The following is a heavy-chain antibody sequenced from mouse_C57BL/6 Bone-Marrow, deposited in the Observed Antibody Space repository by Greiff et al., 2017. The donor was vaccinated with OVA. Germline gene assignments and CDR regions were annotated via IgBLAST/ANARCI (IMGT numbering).Heavy chain of an antibody. V-gene: IGHV1-55*01. CDR2: IYPGSGST. CDR3: AKYDYGSSYDWYFDV. J-gene: IGHJ1*03. Sequence: QVQLQQPGAELVKPGASVKMSCKASGYTFTSYWITWVKQRPGQGLEWIGDIYPGSGSTNYNEKFKSKATLTVDTSSSAADMQLSSLTSEDSAVYYCAKYDYGSSYDWYFDVWGTGTTVTVSS. CDR1: GYTFTSYW. D-gene: IGHD1-1*01.